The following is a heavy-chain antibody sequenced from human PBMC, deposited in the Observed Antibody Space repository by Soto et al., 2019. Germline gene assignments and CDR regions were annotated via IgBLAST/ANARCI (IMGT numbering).Heavy chain of an antibody. J-gene: IGHJ3*02. Sequence: GGSLRLSCAASGFTFDDYAMHWVRQAPGKGLEWVSGISWNSGSIGYADSVKGRFTISRDNAKNSLYLQMNSLRAEDTALYYCAKDITPGDHDAFDIWGQGTMVTVSS. CDR1: GFTFDDYA. V-gene: IGHV3-9*01. CDR2: ISWNSGSI. CDR3: AKDITPGDHDAFDI. D-gene: IGHD7-27*01.